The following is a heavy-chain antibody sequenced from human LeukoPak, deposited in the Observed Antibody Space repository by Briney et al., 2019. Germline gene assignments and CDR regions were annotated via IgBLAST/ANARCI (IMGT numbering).Heavy chain of an antibody. V-gene: IGHV1-46*01. Sequence: ASVKVSCKASGYSFTSYNMHWVRQAPRQGLEWMGMINPSGGSTSYTQKFQGRVTMTRDTSTSTVYMELSSLRSEDTAVYYCARDDTSGPQVYWGQGTLVTVSS. CDR1: GYSFTSYN. J-gene: IGHJ4*02. CDR3: ARDDTSGPQVY. CDR2: INPSGGST. D-gene: IGHD3-22*01.